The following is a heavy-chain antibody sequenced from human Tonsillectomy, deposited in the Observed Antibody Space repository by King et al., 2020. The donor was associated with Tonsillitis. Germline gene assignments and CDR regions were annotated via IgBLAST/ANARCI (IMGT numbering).Heavy chain of an antibody. D-gene: IGHD1-26*01. CDR1: GFTFSSYS. J-gene: IGHJ4*02. Sequence: VQLVESGGGLVQPGGSLRLSCAASGFTFSSYSMNWVRQAPGKGLEWVSYISPSSNSISYAYSVKGRFTISRDYAKNSLFLQMKSLIPEDTAVYYCAASPYTGSYHPLDFWGQGTLVTVSS. CDR3: AASPYTGSYHPLDF. V-gene: IGHV3-48*01. CDR2: ISPSSNSI.